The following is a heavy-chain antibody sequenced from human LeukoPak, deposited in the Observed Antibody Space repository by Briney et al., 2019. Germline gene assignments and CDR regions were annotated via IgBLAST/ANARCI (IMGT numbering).Heavy chain of an antibody. Sequence: PGRSLRLSCAASGFTFDDYAMHWVRHAPGKGLEWVSGISWNSGSIGYADSVKGRFTISRDNAKNSLYLQMNSLRAEDMALYYCAKDFKMDYGDYVFDYWGQGTLVTVSS. CDR1: GFTFDDYA. D-gene: IGHD4-17*01. J-gene: IGHJ4*02. CDR3: AKDFKMDYGDYVFDY. V-gene: IGHV3-9*03. CDR2: ISWNSGSI.